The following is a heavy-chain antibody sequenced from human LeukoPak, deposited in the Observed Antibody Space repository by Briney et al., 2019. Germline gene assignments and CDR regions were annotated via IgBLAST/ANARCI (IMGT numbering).Heavy chain of an antibody. CDR3: AKGAMVRNYYYYMDV. J-gene: IGHJ6*03. CDR2: ISWNSGSI. D-gene: IGHD5-18*01. CDR1: GFTFDDYA. Sequence: GRSLRLSCAASGFTFDDYAMHWVRQAPGKSLEWVSGISWNSGSIGYADSVKGRFTISRDNAKNSLYLQMNSLRAEDMALYYCAKGAMVRNYYYYMDVWGKGTTVTVSS. V-gene: IGHV3-9*03.